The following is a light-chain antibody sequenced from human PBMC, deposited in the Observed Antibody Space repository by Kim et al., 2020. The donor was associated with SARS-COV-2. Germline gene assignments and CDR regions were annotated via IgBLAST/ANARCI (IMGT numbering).Light chain of an antibody. J-gene: IGLJ1*01. CDR3: FSYTRSGTYV. CDR2: DVT. CDR1: SSDVGAYNY. Sequence: GQSITFSCTGTSSDVGAYNYVSWYQQHPGKASKLLIFDVTERPSGISSRFSASKSGHTASLTISGLQAEDESDYYCFSYTRSGTYVFGTGTKVTVL. V-gene: IGLV2-14*03.